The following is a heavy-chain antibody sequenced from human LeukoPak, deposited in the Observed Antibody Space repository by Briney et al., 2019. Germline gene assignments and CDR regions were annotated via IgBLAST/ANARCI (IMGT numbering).Heavy chain of an antibody. CDR3: ARDPDGGDYYFDY. J-gene: IGHJ4*02. V-gene: IGHV3-48*04. CDR1: GFTFSSYW. D-gene: IGHD2-21*02. Sequence: GGSLRLSCAASGFTFSSYWMHWVRQAPGKGLEWVSYISSSGSTIYYADSVKGRFTISRDNAKNSLYLQMNSLRAEDTAVYYCARDPDGGDYYFDYWGQGTLVTVSS. CDR2: ISSSGSTI.